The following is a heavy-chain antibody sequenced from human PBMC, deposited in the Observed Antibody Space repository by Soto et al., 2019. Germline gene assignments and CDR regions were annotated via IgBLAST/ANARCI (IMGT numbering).Heavy chain of an antibody. V-gene: IGHV3-53*01. CDR2: IYSGGST. D-gene: IGHD2-15*01. Sequence: PGGSLRLSCAASGFTVSSNYMSWVRQAPGKGLEWVSVIYSGGSTYYADSVKGRFTISRDNSKNTLYLQMNSLRAEDTAVYYCARDCSGGSCYYYYGMDVWGQGTTVTVSS. J-gene: IGHJ6*02. CDR3: ARDCSGGSCYYYYGMDV. CDR1: GFTVSSNY.